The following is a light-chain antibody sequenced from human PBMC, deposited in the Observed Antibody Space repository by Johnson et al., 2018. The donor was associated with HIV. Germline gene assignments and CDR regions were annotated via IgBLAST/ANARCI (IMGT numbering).Light chain of an antibody. V-gene: IGLV1-44*01. CDR3: AAWDDSLNGYV. Sequence: QSVLTQPPSASGTPGQRVTISCSGSSSNIGSTTVNWYQQLPGTAPKLLIYRNNQRPSGVPDRFSGSKSGTSASLAISGLQAEDEADDYCAAWDDSLNGYVFGTGTKVTVL. J-gene: IGLJ1*01. CDR2: RNN. CDR1: SSNIGSTT.